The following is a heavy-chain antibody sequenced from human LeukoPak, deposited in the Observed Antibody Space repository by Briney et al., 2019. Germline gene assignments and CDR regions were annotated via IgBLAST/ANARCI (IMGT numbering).Heavy chain of an antibody. CDR1: GGSFSSYY. D-gene: IGHD3-3*01. J-gene: IGHJ5*02. CDR2: INHSGST. CDR3: ARGSVRFDP. V-gene: IGHV4-34*01. Sequence: SETLSLTCNVYGGSFSSYYWSWIRQPPGKGLEWIGEINHSGSTTYNPSLKSRVTISVDTSKNQLSLKLSSVTATDTAVYYCARGSVRFDPWGQGTLVTVSS.